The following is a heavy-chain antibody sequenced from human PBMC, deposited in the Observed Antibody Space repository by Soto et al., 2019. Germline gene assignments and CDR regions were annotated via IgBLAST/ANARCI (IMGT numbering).Heavy chain of an antibody. J-gene: IGHJ6*04. CDR3: ATESGRGCFSGGMDV. CDR1: GFTFSNAW. D-gene: IGHD2-21*01. CDR2: IKSKTDGGTT. Sequence: PGGSLRLSCASSGFTFSNAWMNWVRQAPGKGLEWVGRIKSKTDGGTTDYAAPVKGRFTISRDDSKNTLYLQMNSLKTEDTAVYYCATESGRGCFSGGMDVWGKGTTVTVSS. V-gene: IGHV3-15*07.